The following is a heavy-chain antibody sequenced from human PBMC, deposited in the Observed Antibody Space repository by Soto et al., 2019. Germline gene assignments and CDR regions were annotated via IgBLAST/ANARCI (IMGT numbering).Heavy chain of an antibody. Sequence: QLQLQESGPGLVKPSDTLSLTCTVSGGPITSTSHYWGWIRQPPGKGLEYIGSTYYSGSTYYNPSLKSRVTISVDMSKNQFSLKLSSVTAADTAVYYCVRHIRQFGVEYWGQGTLVTVSS. CDR3: VRHIRQFGVEY. D-gene: IGHD3-3*01. CDR1: GGPITSTSHY. V-gene: IGHV4-39*01. J-gene: IGHJ4*02. CDR2: TYYSGST.